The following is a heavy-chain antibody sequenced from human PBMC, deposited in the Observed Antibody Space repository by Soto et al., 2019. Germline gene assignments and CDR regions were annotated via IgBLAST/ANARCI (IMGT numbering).Heavy chain of an antibody. V-gene: IGHV3-74*01. CDR1: GFTFTNYC. CDR3: ARGIRNYYGVDV. CDR2: INSDGSTT. J-gene: IGHJ6*02. D-gene: IGHD5-18*01. Sequence: PGGSLRLSCAASGFTFTNYCMHWVRQAPGKGLVWVSRINSDGSTTNYADSVKGRFTISRDNAENTVYLQMNSLRDEDTAVYYCARGIRNYYGVDVWGQGTTVTV.